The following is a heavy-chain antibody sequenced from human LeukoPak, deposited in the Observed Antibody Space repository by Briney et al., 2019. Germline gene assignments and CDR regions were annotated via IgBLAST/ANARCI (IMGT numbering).Heavy chain of an antibody. J-gene: IGHJ6*02. D-gene: IGHD1-14*01. CDR3: ARGTAGMDV. CDR2: MNPNSGNT. CDR1: GGTFSSYA. V-gene: IGHV1-8*02. Sequence: ASVKVSCKASGGTFSSYAISWVRQAPGQGLEWMGWMNPNSGNTGYAQKFQGRVTMTRNTSISTAYMELSSLRSEDTAVYYCARGTAGMDVWGQGTTVTVSS.